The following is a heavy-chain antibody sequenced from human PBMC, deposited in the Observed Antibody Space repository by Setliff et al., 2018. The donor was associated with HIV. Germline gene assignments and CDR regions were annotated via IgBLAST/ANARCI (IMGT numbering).Heavy chain of an antibody. V-gene: IGHV4-39*01. D-gene: IGHD2-21*01. J-gene: IGHJ3*02. CDR2: IYYSGTT. CDR3: ARPRLRGSGAFDI. Sequence: SETLSLTCTVSGDSISSSTFYWGWIRQPPGKGLEGIGSIYYSGTTYSNPSLKSRVAISVDTSKTQFSLTLSSVTAADTAVYYCARPRLRGSGAFDIWGQGTMVTVSS. CDR1: GDSISSSTFY.